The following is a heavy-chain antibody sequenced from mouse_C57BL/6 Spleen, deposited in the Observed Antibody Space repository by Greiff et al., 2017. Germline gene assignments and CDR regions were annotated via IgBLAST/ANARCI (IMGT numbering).Heavy chain of an antibody. CDR3: ASHGSSLYYAMDY. CDR1: GYTFTSYW. V-gene: IGHV1-64*01. D-gene: IGHD1-1*01. J-gene: IGHJ4*01. Sequence: QVQLQQPGAELVKPGASVKLSCKASGYTFTSYWMHWVKQRPGQGLEWIGMIHPNSGSTNYNEKFKSKATLTVDKSSSTAYMQLSSLTSEDSAVYYCASHGSSLYYAMDYWGQGTSVTVSS. CDR2: IHPNSGST.